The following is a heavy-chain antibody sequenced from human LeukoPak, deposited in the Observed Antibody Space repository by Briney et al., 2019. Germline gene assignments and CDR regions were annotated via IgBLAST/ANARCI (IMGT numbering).Heavy chain of an antibody. V-gene: IGHV4-59*01. CDR2: IYYSGST. J-gene: IGHJ4*02. CDR3: ARDGSVRYYFDY. Sequence: SETLSLTCTVSGGSISTYYWNWIRQPPGKGLEWIGYIYYSGSTNYNPSLKSRVTISVDTSKNQFSLKLSSVNAADTAMYYCARDGSVRYYFDYWGQGTLVTVSS. CDR1: GGSISTYY.